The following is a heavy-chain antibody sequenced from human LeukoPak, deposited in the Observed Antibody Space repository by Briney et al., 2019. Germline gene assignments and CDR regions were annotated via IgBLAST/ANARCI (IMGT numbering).Heavy chain of an antibody. CDR2: IYYSGSA. J-gene: IGHJ6*03. V-gene: IGHV4-39*01. CDR3: ARPHGSGYYYYFMDV. CDR1: GGSISSSSSY. D-gene: IGHD3-10*01. Sequence: PSETLSLTCTVSGGSISSSSSYWGWIRQPPGKGLEWIGSIYYSGSAYYSPSLKSRVTMSVDTSKNQFSLKLSSVTAADTAVYYCARPHGSGYYYYFMDVWGKGATVTVSS.